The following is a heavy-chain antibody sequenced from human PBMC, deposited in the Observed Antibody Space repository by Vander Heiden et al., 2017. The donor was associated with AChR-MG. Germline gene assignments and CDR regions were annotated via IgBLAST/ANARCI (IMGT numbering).Heavy chain of an antibody. CDR2: VYPNSGKT. V-gene: IGHV1-8*01. CDR1: GYTFSNYD. J-gene: IGHJ4*02. D-gene: IGHD3-22*01. Sequence: QVQLVQSGAEVKKPGASLKVSCRASGYTFSNYDIHWVRQATGQGLEWMGWVYPNSGKTNSAQKFRGRVTMTRDTSTGTAYMELSGLTSDDSAVYYCARGLYETRGYQPLQFWGQGTRVTVSS. CDR3: ARGLYETRGYQPLQF.